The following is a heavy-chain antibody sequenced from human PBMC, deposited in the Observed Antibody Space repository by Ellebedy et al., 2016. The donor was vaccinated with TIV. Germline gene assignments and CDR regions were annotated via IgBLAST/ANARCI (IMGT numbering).Heavy chain of an antibody. D-gene: IGHD4-17*01. Sequence: SETLSLTXTVSGGSISSSGYYWGWIRQPPGKGLEWIGSIYHSGSTYYNPSLKSRVTISVDTSKNQFSLKLSSVTAADTAVYYCAREKVGYGDYKTPDAFDIWGQGTMVTVSS. V-gene: IGHV4-39*07. J-gene: IGHJ3*02. CDR2: IYHSGST. CDR1: GGSISSSGYY. CDR3: AREKVGYGDYKTPDAFDI.